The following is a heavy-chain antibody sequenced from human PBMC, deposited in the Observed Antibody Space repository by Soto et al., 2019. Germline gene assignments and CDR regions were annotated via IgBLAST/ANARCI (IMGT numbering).Heavy chain of an antibody. D-gene: IGHD6-13*01. CDR3: AKAPSSSWWPFDY. CDR2: IYSAGTT. CDR1: GFTVSHNY. J-gene: IGHJ4*02. Sequence: PGGSLRLSCAASGFTVSHNYMSWVRQAPGKGLEWVSIIYSAGTTYYADSVKDRFTISRDNSKNTLYLLMNSLRAEDTAVYYCAKAPSSSWWPFDYWGQGTLVTVSS. V-gene: IGHV3-66*01.